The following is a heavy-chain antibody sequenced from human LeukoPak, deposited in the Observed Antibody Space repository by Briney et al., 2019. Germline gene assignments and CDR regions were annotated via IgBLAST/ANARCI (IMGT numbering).Heavy chain of an antibody. D-gene: IGHD5-12*01. V-gene: IGHV3-23*01. Sequence: GGSLRPSCAASGFTFSSYAMSWVRQAPGKGLEWVSAISGSGGSTYYADSVKGRFTISRDNSKNTLYLQMNSLRAEDTAVYYCAKAHYSGYKLLDYWGQGTLVTVSS. CDR1: GFTFSSYA. CDR3: AKAHYSGYKLLDY. J-gene: IGHJ4*02. CDR2: ISGSGGST.